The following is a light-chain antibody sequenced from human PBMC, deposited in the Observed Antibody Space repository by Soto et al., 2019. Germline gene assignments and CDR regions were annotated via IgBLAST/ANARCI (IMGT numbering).Light chain of an antibody. CDR2: EVT. V-gene: IGLV2-14*01. CDR3: SSYTGSNAWV. J-gene: IGLJ3*02. Sequence: QSALTQPASVSGSPGQSITISCTGTSSDVGGYNYVSWYQQHPGKAPKLMIYEVTNRPSGVSTRFSGSKSGNTASLTISGLQAEHEADYYCSSYTGSNAWVFGGGTKLTVL. CDR1: SSDVGGYNY.